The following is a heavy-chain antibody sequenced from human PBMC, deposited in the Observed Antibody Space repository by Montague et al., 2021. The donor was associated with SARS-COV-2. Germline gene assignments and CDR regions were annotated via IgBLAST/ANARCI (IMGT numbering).Heavy chain of an antibody. D-gene: IGHD3-10*01. CDR1: VFTFDDYG. V-gene: IGHV3-20*01. Sequence: SLRPSCAASVFTFDDYGMSWVRQAPGKALEWVSVISRTVDKTAYXDSLKFLFTISRDNAKNSLYLQMNSLRVEDTALYHCSRGGGMIRGVVDFWGQGILVSGSS. CDR2: ISRTVDKT. J-gene: IGHJ4*02. CDR3: SRGGGMIRGVVDF.